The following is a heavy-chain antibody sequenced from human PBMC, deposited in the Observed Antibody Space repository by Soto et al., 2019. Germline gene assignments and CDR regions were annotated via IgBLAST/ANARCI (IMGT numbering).Heavy chain of an antibody. V-gene: IGHV3-53*01. CDR1: GFTVSSNY. Sequence: GGSLRLSCAASGFTVSSNYMSWVRQAPGKXLEWVSVIYSGGSTYYADSVKGRFTISRDNSKNTLYLQMNSLRAEDTAVYYCARDAYYYDSSGYYLNYYYYYGMDVWGQGTTVTVSS. CDR3: ARDAYYYDSSGYYLNYYYYYGMDV. CDR2: IYSGGST. J-gene: IGHJ6*02. D-gene: IGHD3-22*01.